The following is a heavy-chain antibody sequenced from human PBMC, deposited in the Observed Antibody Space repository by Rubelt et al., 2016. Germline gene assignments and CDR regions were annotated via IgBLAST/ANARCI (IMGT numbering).Heavy chain of an antibody. D-gene: IGHD3-10*01. Sequence: EVQLVESGGGLIQPGGSLRLSCAASGFTVSSNYMSWVRQAPGTGLEWVANIKEDGSDKHYVDSVKGRFTISRDNAKKSGYLQMNSLRAEDTAVYYCARGNSAAYWGQGSLVTVSS. CDR2: IKEDGSDK. J-gene: IGHJ4*02. CDR3: ARGNSAAY. V-gene: IGHV3-7*05. CDR1: GFTVSSNY.